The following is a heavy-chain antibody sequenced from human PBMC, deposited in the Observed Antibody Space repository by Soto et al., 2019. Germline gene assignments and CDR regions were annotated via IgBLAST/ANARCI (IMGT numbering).Heavy chain of an antibody. Sequence: GGSLRLSCAASGFTFSTYWMHWVRQAPGKGLVWVSRINTDGSTTDYADSVKGRFTISRDNSKNTLYLQMNSLRAEDTAVYYCARVRSSSGLFDYWGQGTLVTVSS. V-gene: IGHV3-74*01. CDR1: GFTFSTYW. CDR2: INTDGSTT. CDR3: ARVRSSSGLFDY. D-gene: IGHD6-19*01. J-gene: IGHJ4*02.